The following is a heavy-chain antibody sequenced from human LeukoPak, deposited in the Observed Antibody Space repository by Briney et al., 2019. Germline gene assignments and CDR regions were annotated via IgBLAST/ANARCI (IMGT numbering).Heavy chain of an antibody. Sequence: PSQTLSLTCTVSGGSISSDSYYWGWIRQPPGEGLEWIGNIFYSGSTYYNPSLKSRVTISVDTSKNQFSLKLSFVTAADTAVYYCARQIVAGTSIDYWGQGTLVTVSS. J-gene: IGHJ4*02. V-gene: IGHV4-39*01. CDR1: GGSISSDSYY. CDR2: IFYSGST. CDR3: ARQIVAGTSIDY. D-gene: IGHD5-12*01.